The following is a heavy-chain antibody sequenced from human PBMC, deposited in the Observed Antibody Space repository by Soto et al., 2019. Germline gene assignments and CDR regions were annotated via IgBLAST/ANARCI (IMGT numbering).Heavy chain of an antibody. CDR2: ISSSGDST. J-gene: IGHJ4*02. V-gene: IGHV3-23*01. Sequence: EVQLLESGGGLVQPGGSLRLSCAASGFTFSSDAMNWVRQAPGKGLEWVSVISSSGDSTYYADSVKGRFTISRDNSKNTLYLQMNSLRAEDTAIYYCARRSSSWYFDYWGQGTLVSVSS. D-gene: IGHD6-13*01. CDR3: ARRSSSWYFDY. CDR1: GFTFSSDA.